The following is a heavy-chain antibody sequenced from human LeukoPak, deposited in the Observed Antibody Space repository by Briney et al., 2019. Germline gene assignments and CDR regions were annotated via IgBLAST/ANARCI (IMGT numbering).Heavy chain of an antibody. J-gene: IGHJ3*02. Sequence: GESLKISCEGSGYSFTRYWIAWVRQMPGKGLEWMGIIYPGDSDTRYSPSFQGQVTISADKSISTAYLQWSSLKASDTAMYYCARRVVCNTSCYYAFDIWGQGTMVTVSS. D-gene: IGHD2-2*01. CDR3: ARRVVCNTSCYYAFDI. CDR1: GYSFTRYW. V-gene: IGHV5-51*01. CDR2: IYPGDSDT.